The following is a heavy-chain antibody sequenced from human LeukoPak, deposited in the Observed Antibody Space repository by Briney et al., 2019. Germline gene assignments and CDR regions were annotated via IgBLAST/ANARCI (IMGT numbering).Heavy chain of an antibody. V-gene: IGHV3-30*18. CDR1: GFTFSSYG. CDR2: ISYDGSNK. J-gene: IGHJ4*02. CDR3: AKLGSDYDSSGYPEDY. Sequence: GGSLRLSCAASGFTFSSYGMHWVRQAPGKGLEWVAVISYDGSNKYYADSVKGRFTISRDNSKNTLYLQMNSLRAEDTAVYYCAKLGSDYDSSGYPEDYWGQGTLVTVSS. D-gene: IGHD3-22*01.